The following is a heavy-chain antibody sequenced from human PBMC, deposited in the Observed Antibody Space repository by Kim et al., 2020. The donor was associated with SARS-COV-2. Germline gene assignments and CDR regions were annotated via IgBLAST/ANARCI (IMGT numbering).Heavy chain of an antibody. J-gene: IGHJ6*02. Sequence: NSGNNGYETKCQGRLTMTRNTSTSTAYMELSSLRSDDTAVYYCARGYAMDVWGQGTTVTVSS. CDR2: NSGNN. V-gene: IGHV1-8*01. CDR3: ARGYAMDV.